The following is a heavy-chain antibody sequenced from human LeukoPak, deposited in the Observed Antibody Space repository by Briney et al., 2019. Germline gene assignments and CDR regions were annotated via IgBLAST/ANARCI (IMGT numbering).Heavy chain of an antibody. CDR1: GFTFSSYG. CDR3: AKSVRGSRTHGY. J-gene: IGHJ4*02. CDR2: ISGSGGST. Sequence: PGGSLRLSCAASGFTFSSYGMHWVRQAPGKGLEWVSAISGSGGSTYYADSVKGRFTISRDNSKNTLYLQMNSLRAEDTAVYYCAKSVRGSRTHGYWGQGTLVTVSS. V-gene: IGHV3-23*01. D-gene: IGHD6-13*01.